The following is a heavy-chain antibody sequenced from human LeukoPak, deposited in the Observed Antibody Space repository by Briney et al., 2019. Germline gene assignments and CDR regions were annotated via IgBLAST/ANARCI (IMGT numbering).Heavy chain of an antibody. CDR3: VTRSYTSGWPT. Sequence: GASVKVSCKASGHTFIGNYIHWVRQARGQGLEWMGWINPNSGGANYAQRFQGGVTMTRDTSVTTAFLDLDRLTSDDTAVYYCVTRSYTSGWPTWGQGTLVTVSS. D-gene: IGHD6-19*01. CDR2: INPNSGGA. V-gene: IGHV1-2*02. J-gene: IGHJ5*02. CDR1: GHTFIGNY.